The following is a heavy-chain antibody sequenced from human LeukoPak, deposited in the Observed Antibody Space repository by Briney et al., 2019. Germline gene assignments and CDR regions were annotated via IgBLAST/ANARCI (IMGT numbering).Heavy chain of an antibody. Sequence: PSETLSLTCTVSGGSISSSSYYWGWIRQPPGKGLEWIGSIYYSGSTYYNPSLKSRVTISVDKSKNQFSLKLSPVTAADTAVYYCARERRDWFDPWGQGTLVTVSS. CDR3: ARERRDWFDP. CDR1: GGSISSSSYY. J-gene: IGHJ5*02. CDR2: IYYSGST. V-gene: IGHV4-39*07.